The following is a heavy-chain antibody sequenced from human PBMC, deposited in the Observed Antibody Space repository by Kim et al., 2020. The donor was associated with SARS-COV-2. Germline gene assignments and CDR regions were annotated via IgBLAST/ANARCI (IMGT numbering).Heavy chain of an antibody. CDR2: INHSGST. J-gene: IGHJ5*02. V-gene: IGHV4-34*01. CDR3: ARAPPYDILTGYRYTNWFDP. Sequence: SETLSLTCAVYGGSFSGYYWSWIRQPPGKGLEWIGEINHSGSTNYNPSLKSRVTISVDKSKNQFSLKLSSVTAADTAVYYCARAPPYDILTGYRYTNWFDPWGQGTLVTVSS. CDR1: GGSFSGYY. D-gene: IGHD3-9*01.